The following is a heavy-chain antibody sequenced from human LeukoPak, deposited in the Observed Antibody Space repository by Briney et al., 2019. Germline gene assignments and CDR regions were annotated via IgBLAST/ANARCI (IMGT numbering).Heavy chain of an antibody. J-gene: IGHJ6*02. CDR2: ISSSGSTI. CDR3: ARDGPFVVVPAAIDYYYYGMDV. Sequence: GGSLRLSCAASGFTFSDYYMSWIRQAPGKGLEWVSYISSSGSTIYYADSVKGRFTISRDNAKNSLYLQMNSLRAEDTAVYYCARDGPFVVVPAAIDYYYYGMDVWGQGTTVTVSS. V-gene: IGHV3-11*01. D-gene: IGHD2-2*01. CDR1: GFTFSDYY.